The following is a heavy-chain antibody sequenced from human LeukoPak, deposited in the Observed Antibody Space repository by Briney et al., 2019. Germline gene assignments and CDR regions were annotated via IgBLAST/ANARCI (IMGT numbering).Heavy chain of an antibody. CDR3: AKNYYGSGTMGGY. V-gene: IGHV3-23*01. CDR1: GFTFSSFT. CDR2: IGGSGANT. Sequence: GGSLRLSCAASGFTFSSFTMTWVRQAPGKGLEWVSTIGGSGANTYYAGSVKGRFTISRDNSKNTLSLQMNSLRAEDSAIYYCAKNYYGSGTMGGYWGQGTLVTVSS. J-gene: IGHJ4*02. D-gene: IGHD3-10*01.